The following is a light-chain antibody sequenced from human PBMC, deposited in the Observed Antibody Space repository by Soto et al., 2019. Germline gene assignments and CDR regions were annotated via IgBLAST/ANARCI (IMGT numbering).Light chain of an antibody. Sequence: DIVMTQSPATLSVSPGERATLSCRASQSVSSNLAWYQQRPGQATRLLIYGASTRATGITARISGSGSGTEFTLTISSLQSEDFAVYYCQQYNDWPLSFGGGTKVEIK. CDR1: QSVSSN. CDR2: GAS. J-gene: IGKJ4*01. V-gene: IGKV3-15*01. CDR3: QQYNDWPLS.